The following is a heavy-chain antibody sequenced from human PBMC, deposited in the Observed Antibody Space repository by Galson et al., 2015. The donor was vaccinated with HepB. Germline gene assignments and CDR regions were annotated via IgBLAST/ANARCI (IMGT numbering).Heavy chain of an antibody. CDR2: ISGSGGST. Sequence: SLRLSCAASGFTFSSYAISWVRQAPGKGLEWVSVISGSGGSTYYADSVKGRFTISRDNSKNTLYLQMNSLRAEDTAVYYCAILLTTTRAAAYWGQGTLVTVSS. CDR3: AILLTTTRAAAY. V-gene: IGHV3-23*01. CDR1: GFTFSSYA. J-gene: IGHJ4*02. D-gene: IGHD2/OR15-2a*01.